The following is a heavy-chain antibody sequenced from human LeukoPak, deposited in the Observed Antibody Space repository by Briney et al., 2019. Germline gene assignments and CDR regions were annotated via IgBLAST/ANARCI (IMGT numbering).Heavy chain of an antibody. CDR3: CCAEFCSGGSCYSFDY. D-gene: IGHD2-15*01. V-gene: IGHV1-2*06. Sequence: ASLKLSCTASGFTFTGYYMHWLRQAPGHGLEWMGRINPNSSGTNYAQTFPGRVTITRDTSSTTAYMELSRVISYDTAVYCFCCAEFCSGGSCYSFDYWGQGTLVTVSS. CDR1: GFTFTGYY. CDR2: INPNSSGT. J-gene: IGHJ4*02.